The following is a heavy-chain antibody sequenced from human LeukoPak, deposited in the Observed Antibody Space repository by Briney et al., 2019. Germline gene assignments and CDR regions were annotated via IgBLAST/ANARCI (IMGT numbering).Heavy chain of an antibody. Sequence: SETLSLTCTVSGGSISSGSYYWSWIRQPPGKGLEWIGYIYYSGSTNYNPSLKSRVTISVDTSKNQFSLKLSSVTAADTAVYYCARNTDYGGWFDPWGQGTLVTVSS. CDR1: GGSISSGSYY. J-gene: IGHJ5*02. V-gene: IGHV4-61*01. D-gene: IGHD4-17*01. CDR3: ARNTDYGGWFDP. CDR2: IYYSGST.